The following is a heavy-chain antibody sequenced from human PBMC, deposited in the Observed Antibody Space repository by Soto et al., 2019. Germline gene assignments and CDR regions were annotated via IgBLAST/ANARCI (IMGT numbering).Heavy chain of an antibody. CDR2: ISGDGADT. D-gene: IGHD2-8*01. CDR1: GFTFMINA. J-gene: IGHJ4*02. V-gene: IGHV3-23*01. Sequence: GGSMRIACVASGFTFMINAMSWVRQAPGKGLEWVSAISGDGADTYYADSVRGRFTISRDNSKNTLSLQMNSLRDEDTALYYCVKDFRCADWGQGTRVTVSS. CDR3: VKDFRCAD.